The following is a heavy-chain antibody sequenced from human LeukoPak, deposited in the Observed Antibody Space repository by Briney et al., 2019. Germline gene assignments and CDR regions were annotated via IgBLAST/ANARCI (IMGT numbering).Heavy chain of an antibody. D-gene: IGHD2-2*01. V-gene: IGHV3-53*01. Sequence: GGSPRLSCAASGFIVSNKYMSWVRQAPGKGLEWVSVIYSGGNTYYADSVKGRFTISRDNSKNTLYLQMNNVTAEDTAVYYCASGGFGPAAMGFFDYWGQGPLVTVSS. CDR3: ASGGFGPAAMGFFDY. CDR2: IYSGGNT. J-gene: IGHJ4*02. CDR1: GFIVSNKY.